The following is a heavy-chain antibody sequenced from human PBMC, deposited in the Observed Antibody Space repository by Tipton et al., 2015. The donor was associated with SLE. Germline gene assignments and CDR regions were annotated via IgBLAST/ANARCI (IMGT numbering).Heavy chain of an antibody. V-gene: IGHV4-59*01. Sequence: TLSLTCTVSSGSISSYYWSWIRQPPGKGLEWIGYIYYSGSTNYNPSLKSRVTISVDTSKNQFSLKLSSVTAADTAVYYCARDGKYYYGSGSSGAFDIWGQGTMVTVSS. J-gene: IGHJ3*02. CDR3: ARDGKYYYGSGSSGAFDI. CDR2: IYYSGST. CDR1: SGSISSYY. D-gene: IGHD3-10*01.